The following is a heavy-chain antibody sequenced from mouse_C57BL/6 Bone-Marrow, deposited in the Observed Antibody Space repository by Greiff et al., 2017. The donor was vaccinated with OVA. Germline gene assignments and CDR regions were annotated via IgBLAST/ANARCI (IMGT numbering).Heavy chain of an antibody. CDR1: GYAFSSSW. D-gene: IGHD1-1*01. Sequence: QVQLQQSGPELVKPGASVKISCKASGYAFSSSWMNWVKQRPGKGLEWIGRIYPGDGDTNYNGKFKGKATLTAEKSSSTAYMQLSSLTSEDSAVYFCAREGVTVGPHWYFDVWGTGTTVTVSS. V-gene: IGHV1-82*01. J-gene: IGHJ1*03. CDR2: IYPGDGDT. CDR3: AREGVTVGPHWYFDV.